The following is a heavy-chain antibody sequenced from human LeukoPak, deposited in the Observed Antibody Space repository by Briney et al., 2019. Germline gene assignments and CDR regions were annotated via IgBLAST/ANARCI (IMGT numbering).Heavy chain of an antibody. V-gene: IGHV3-43D*03. CDR2: ISWDGGST. D-gene: IGHD4-17*01. CDR1: GFTFDDYA. J-gene: IGHJ6*03. CDR3: AKALPRFYYYYMDV. Sequence: GGSLRLSCAASGFTFDDYAMHWVRQAPGKGLEWVSLISWDGGSTYYADSVKGRFTISRDNSKNSLYLQMNSLRAEDTALYYCAKALPRFYYYYMDVWGKGTTVTVSS.